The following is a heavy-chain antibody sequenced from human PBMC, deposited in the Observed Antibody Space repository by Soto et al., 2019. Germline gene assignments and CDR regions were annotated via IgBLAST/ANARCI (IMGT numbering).Heavy chain of an antibody. CDR1: GLTFSDYY. V-gene: IGHV3-11*01. CDR3: ARDRDTLTIFGVGNWFDP. CDR2: ISSSGSTI. J-gene: IGHJ5*02. Sequence: AGGSLRLSCAASGLTFSDYYMSWIRQAPGKGLEWVSYISSSGSTIYYADSVKGRFTISRDNAKNSLYLQMNSLRAEDTAVYYCARDRDTLTIFGVGNWFDPWGQGTLVTVS. D-gene: IGHD3-3*01.